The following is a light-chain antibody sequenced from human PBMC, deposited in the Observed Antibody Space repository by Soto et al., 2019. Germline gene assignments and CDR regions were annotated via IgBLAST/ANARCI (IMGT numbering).Light chain of an antibody. V-gene: IGKV1-5*03. Sequence: DIQMTQSPSTLSASVGDRVTITCRASQSISIWLAWYQHKPGKAPKLLIYQASSLEGGVPSRFSGSGSGTEFTLTISSLQPDDFATYYCQQYSSYSRTFGQGTKVETK. CDR3: QQYSSYSRT. J-gene: IGKJ2*02. CDR2: QAS. CDR1: QSISIW.